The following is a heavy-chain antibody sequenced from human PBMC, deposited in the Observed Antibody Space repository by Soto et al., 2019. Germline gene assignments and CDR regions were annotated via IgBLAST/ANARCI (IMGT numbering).Heavy chain of an antibody. CDR3: ARDPPADSGDPPFDY. D-gene: IGHD4-17*01. Sequence: QVQLVESGGGVVQPGRSLRLSCAASGFSLSSSAMHWVRQAPGKGLEWVAGISYDGGSKYYADSVKGRFTISRDNSKNTLYLQMNSLRGEYTAVYYCARDPPADSGDPPFDYWGQGTLVTVSS. CDR2: ISYDGGSK. CDR1: GFSLSSSA. J-gene: IGHJ4*02. V-gene: IGHV3-30-3*01.